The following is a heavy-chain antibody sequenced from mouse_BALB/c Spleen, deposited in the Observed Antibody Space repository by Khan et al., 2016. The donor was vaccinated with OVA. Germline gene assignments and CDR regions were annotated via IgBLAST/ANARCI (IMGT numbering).Heavy chain of an antibody. CDR2: ISSGGSFT. V-gene: IGHV5-9-3*01. J-gene: IGHJ2*03. D-gene: IGHD1-1*01. CDR1: GFTFSDYG. Sequence: EVQLVESGGDLVKPGGSLKLSCAASGFTFSDYGLSWVRQTPEKRLEWVATISSGGSFTYYLDSVKGRFTISRDSAKNNLYLQMSSLRSEDTAMCYCTRSPGYYGSNYFDRWCQGTSLTVSS. CDR3: TRSPGYYGSNYFDR.